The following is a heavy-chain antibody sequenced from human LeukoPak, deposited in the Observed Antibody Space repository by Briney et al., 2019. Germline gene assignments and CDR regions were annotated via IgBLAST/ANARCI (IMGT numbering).Heavy chain of an antibody. CDR1: GYTFTGYY. CDR2: INPNSGGT. D-gene: IGHD3-3*01. V-gene: IGHV1-2*02. J-gene: IGHJ3*02. Sequence: ASVKVSCKASGYTFTGYYMHWVRQAPGHGLEWMGGINPNSGGTNYAQKFQGRVTMTRDTSISTAYMELSMLRSDDTAVYYCARAPDFWSGYYTGRAFDIWGQGTMVTVSS. CDR3: ARAPDFWSGYYTGRAFDI.